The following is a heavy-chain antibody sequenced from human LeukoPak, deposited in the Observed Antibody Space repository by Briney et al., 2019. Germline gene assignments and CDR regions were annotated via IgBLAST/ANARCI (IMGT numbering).Heavy chain of an antibody. CDR2: ISGSGGST. V-gene: IGHV3-23*01. CDR3: AKDPRGLLGGNDY. D-gene: IGHD1-26*01. Sequence: PGGSLRLSCAASGFTFSSYAMSWVRQAPGKGLEWVSAISGSGGSTYYADSVKGRFPISRDNSKNTLYLQMNSLRAEDAAVYYCAKDPRGLLGGNDYWGQGTLVTVSS. CDR1: GFTFSSYA. J-gene: IGHJ4*02.